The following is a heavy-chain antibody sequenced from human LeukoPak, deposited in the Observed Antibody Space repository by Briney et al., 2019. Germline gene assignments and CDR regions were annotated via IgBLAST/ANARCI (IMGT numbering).Heavy chain of an antibody. J-gene: IGHJ6*03. CDR2: IIPIFGTA. V-gene: IGHV1-69*06. CDR1: GGTFSSYA. CDR3: ARAPRSGYYSYYYYYMDV. Sequence: SVKVSCKASGGTFSSYAISWVRQAPGQGLEWMGGIIPIFGTANYAQKFQGRVTITADKSTSTAYMELSSLRSEDTAVYYCARAPRSGYYSYYYYYMDVWGKGTTVTVSS. D-gene: IGHD3-3*01.